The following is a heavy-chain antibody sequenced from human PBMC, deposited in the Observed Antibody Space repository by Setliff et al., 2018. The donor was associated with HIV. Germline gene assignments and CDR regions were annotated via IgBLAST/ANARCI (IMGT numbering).Heavy chain of an antibody. J-gene: IGHJ4*02. CDR2: INVYSGDT. CDR1: GYPSNNFG. CDR3: ATDRTQTGISMVRGRLTDPARYPLDY. Sequence: ASVKVSCKASGYPSNNFGISWVRQAPGQGLEWLAWINVYSGDTNFAQRFQGRVTMTRDASTGTAYMELRNLRSDDTAVYYCATDRTQTGISMVRGRLTDPARYPLDYWGPGTLVTVSS. V-gene: IGHV1-18*01. D-gene: IGHD3-10*01.